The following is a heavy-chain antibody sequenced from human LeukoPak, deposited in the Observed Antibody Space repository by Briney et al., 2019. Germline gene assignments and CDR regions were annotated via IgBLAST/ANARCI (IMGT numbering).Heavy chain of an antibody. CDR3: TTDPSGSYYSVDY. CDR1: GFTFSNAW. Sequence: GGSLRLSCAASGFTFSNAWMSWVRQAPGKGLEWVGRIKSKTDGGTTDYAAPVKGRFTISRDDSKNTLYLQMNSLKTEDTAVYYCTTDPSGSYYSVDYWGQGTLVTVSP. D-gene: IGHD1-26*01. V-gene: IGHV3-15*01. J-gene: IGHJ4*02. CDR2: IKSKTDGGTT.